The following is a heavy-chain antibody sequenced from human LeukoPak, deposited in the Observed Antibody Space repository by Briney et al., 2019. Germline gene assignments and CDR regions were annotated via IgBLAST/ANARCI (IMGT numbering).Heavy chain of an antibody. J-gene: IGHJ4*02. CDR2: IYPGDSDT. D-gene: IGHD3-22*01. CDR3: ARRRRPDYYDSSGYLDY. Sequence: HGESLKISCETSGYSFTSYWIGWVRQMPGKGLEWMGIIYPGDSDTRYSPSFQGQVTISADKSITTAYLQWSSLKASDTAMYYCARRRRPDYYDSSGYLDYWGQGTLVTVSS. V-gene: IGHV5-51*01. CDR1: GYSFTSYW.